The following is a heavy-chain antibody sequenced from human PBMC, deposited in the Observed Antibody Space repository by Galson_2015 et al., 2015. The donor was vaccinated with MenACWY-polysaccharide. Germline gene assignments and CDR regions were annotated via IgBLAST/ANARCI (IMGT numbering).Heavy chain of an antibody. CDR3: ARGLPSGIAARASWFDS. CDR1: GYTFTSYG. J-gene: IGHJ5*01. CDR2: ISAYNGNI. V-gene: IGHV1-18*01. D-gene: IGHD6-6*01. Sequence: SVKVSCKASGYTFTSYGINWIRQAPGQGLEWLGWISAYNGNINFAPSFQVRLTMTMDKSTSTAFMELRSLRSDDTAVYYCARGLPSGIAARASWFDSWGQGTLVTGSS.